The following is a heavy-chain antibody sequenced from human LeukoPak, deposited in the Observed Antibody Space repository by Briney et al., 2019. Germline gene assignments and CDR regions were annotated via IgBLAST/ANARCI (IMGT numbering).Heavy chain of an antibody. CDR3: ARDLGGVTDY. Sequence: GGSLRLSCAAYGFTCRSHWMHWVRQPPGKGLVWVSRISSDGSSTSYADSVKGRFTISRDNAKNTLYLQMNSLRAEDTAVYYCARDLGGVTDYWGQGTLVTVSS. CDR2: ISSDGSST. CDR1: GFTCRSHW. J-gene: IGHJ4*02. V-gene: IGHV3-74*01. D-gene: IGHD2-21*02.